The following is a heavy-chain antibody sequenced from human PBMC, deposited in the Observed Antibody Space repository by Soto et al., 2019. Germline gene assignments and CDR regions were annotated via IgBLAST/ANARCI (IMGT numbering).Heavy chain of an antibody. D-gene: IGHD6-13*01. CDR3: ARAGIGQAAAGSLDCCPIDS. Sequence: EVPLVESGGGLVQPGGSLRLSCAASGFTVSSNYMSWVRQAPGKGLERVSIIYSGGTTYYADSVKGRFTISRDNSKNTLYFQMNSLRAEDTAVYYCARAGIGQAAAGSLDCCPIDSWGQGTLVTVSS. CDR2: IYSGGTT. J-gene: IGHJ4*02. CDR1: GFTVSSNY. V-gene: IGHV3-66*01.